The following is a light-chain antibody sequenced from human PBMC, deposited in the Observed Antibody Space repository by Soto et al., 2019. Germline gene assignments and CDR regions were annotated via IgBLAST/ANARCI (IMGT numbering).Light chain of an antibody. CDR3: QQYYSYQT. CDR1: ENINMW. V-gene: IGKV1-5*01. Sequence: IQITQSPSTLSASVGYRVTITCRASENINMWLAWYQQKPGKAPKLLIYAASTLQSGVPSRFSGSGSGTDFTLTISCLQSEDFATYYCQQYYSYQTFGQGTKVDIK. J-gene: IGKJ1*01. CDR2: AAS.